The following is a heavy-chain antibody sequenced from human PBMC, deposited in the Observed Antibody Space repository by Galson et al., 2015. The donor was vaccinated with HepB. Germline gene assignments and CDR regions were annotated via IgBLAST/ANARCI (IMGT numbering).Heavy chain of an antibody. V-gene: IGHV4-59*01. Sequence: ETLSLTCTVSGGSISSYYWSWIRQPPGKGLEWIGYIYYSGSTNYNPSLKSRVTISVDTSKNQFSLKLSSVTAADTAVYYCAREAGSPHFDYWGQGTLVTVSA. CDR2: IYYSGST. J-gene: IGHJ4*02. D-gene: IGHD6-19*01. CDR1: GGSISSYY. CDR3: AREAGSPHFDY.